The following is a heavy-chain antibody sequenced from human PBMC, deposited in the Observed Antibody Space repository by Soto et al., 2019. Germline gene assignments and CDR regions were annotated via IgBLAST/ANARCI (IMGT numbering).Heavy chain of an antibody. CDR1: GGTFSSYA. V-gene: IGHV1-69*12. CDR3: ARDLGGYSYGLPSDY. Sequence: QVQLVQSGAEVKKPGSSVKVSCKASGGTFSSYAISWVRQAPGQGLEWMGGIIPIFGTANYAQKFQGRVTTXXDXSXXTAYMELSSLRSEDTAVYDCARDLGGYSYGLPSDYWGQGTLVTVSS. D-gene: IGHD5-18*01. J-gene: IGHJ4*02. CDR2: IIPIFGTA.